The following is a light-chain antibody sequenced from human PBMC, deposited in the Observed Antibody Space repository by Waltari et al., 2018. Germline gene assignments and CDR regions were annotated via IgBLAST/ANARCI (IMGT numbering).Light chain of an antibody. CDR3: SSYGGSNNFAV. Sequence: QSALTQPPSASGSPGQSVTISCTGTSSDVGAYDYVSWYQQHPGKAPKCIIYDVNKRPSGVPYRCSGSMSGNTASLTVSGLQAEDEADYYCSSYGGSNNFAVFGGGTKLTVL. J-gene: IGLJ2*01. V-gene: IGLV2-8*01. CDR2: DVN. CDR1: SSDVGAYDY.